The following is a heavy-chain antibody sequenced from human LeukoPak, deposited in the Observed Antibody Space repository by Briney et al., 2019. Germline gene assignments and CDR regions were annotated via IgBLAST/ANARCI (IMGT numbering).Heavy chain of an antibody. CDR3: VREARSLSV. J-gene: IGHJ4*02. CDR2: ISGNSAYT. D-gene: IGHD3-16*02. V-gene: IGHV3-11*05. Sequence: GGSLRLSCEASGFTFSAYAMTWVRQAPGKGLEGASYISGNSAYTNYADSVRGRFIISRDNAKNALYLQVNSLRAEDTAVYYCVREARSLSVWGQGTLVTVSS. CDR1: GFTFSAYA.